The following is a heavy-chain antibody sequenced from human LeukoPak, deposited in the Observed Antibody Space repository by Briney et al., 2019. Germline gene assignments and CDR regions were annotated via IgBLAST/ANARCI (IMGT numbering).Heavy chain of an antibody. CDR3: AKDSGIAVAGRGLDY. CDR2: IRYDGSNK. V-gene: IGHV3-30*02. D-gene: IGHD6-19*01. CDR1: GFTFSSYG. J-gene: IGHJ4*02. Sequence: GGSLRLSCAESGFTFSSYGVHWVRQAPGKGLEWVAFIRYDGSNKYYADSVRGRFTISRDNSKNTLYLQMNSLRAEDTAVYYCAKDSGIAVAGRGLDYWGQGTLVTVSS.